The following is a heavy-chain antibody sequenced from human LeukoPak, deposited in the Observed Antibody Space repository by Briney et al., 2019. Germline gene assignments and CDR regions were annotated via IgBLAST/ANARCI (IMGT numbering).Heavy chain of an antibody. J-gene: IGHJ4*02. CDR1: GFTFSSYW. CDR2: IKQDGSEK. CDR3: AMSSGLIDY. D-gene: IGHD3-22*01. Sequence: GGSLRLSCAASGFTFSSYWMSWVRQAPGKGLEWVANIKQDGSEKYYADSVKGRFTISRDNSKNTLYLQMNSLRAEDTAVYYCAMSSGLIDYWGQGTLVTVSS. V-gene: IGHV3-7*01.